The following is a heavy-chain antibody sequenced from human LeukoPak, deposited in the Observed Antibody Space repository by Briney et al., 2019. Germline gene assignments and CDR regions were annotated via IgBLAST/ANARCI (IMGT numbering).Heavy chain of an antibody. J-gene: IGHJ4*02. CDR2: INPNSGGT. Sequence: WASVKVSCKASGYAFTGYYMHWVRQAPGQGLEWMGWINPNSGGTNYAQKFQGRVTMTRDTSISTAYMELSSLRSEDTAVYYCARGRGQWLVHLGYWGQGTLVTVSS. CDR3: ARGRGQWLVHLGY. CDR1: GYAFTGYY. V-gene: IGHV1-2*02. D-gene: IGHD6-19*01.